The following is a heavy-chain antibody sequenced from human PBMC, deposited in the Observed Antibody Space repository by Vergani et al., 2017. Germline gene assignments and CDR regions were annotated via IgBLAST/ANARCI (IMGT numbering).Heavy chain of an antibody. CDR3: AIPRRDGYNYYYYYGMDV. J-gene: IGHJ6*02. V-gene: IGHV1-69*12. CDR2: IIPIFGTA. Sequence: QVQLVQSGAEVKKPGSSVKVSCKASGGTFSSYAISWVRQAPGQGLEWMGGIIPIFGTANYAQKFQGRVTITADESTSTAYMELSSLRSEDTAVYYCAIPRRDGYNYYYYYGMDVWGQGTTVTVSS. CDR1: GGTFSSYA. D-gene: IGHD5-24*01.